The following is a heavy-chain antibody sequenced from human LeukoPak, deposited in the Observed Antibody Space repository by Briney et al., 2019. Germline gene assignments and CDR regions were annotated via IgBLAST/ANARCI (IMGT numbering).Heavy chain of an antibody. V-gene: IGHV4-59*01. D-gene: IGHD2-2*01. CDR3: ARVQNLRYCSSTTCSDFYYFDY. J-gene: IGHJ4*02. CDR2: IYYSGST. Sequence: SETLSLTCTVSGGSISSYYWSWIRQPPGKGLEWIGYIYYSGSTNYNPSLKSRVTISVDTSKNQFSLKLSSVTAADTAVYYCARVQNLRYCSSTTCSDFYYFDYWGQGTLVTVSS. CDR1: GGSISSYY.